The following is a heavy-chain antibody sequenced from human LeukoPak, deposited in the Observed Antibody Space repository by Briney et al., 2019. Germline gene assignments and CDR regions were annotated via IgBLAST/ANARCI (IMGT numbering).Heavy chain of an antibody. CDR1: GFTFSSYA. CDR2: ITGSGGST. CDR3: AKDVSSGSYWYFDY. J-gene: IGHJ4*02. D-gene: IGHD1-26*01. V-gene: IGHV3-23*01. Sequence: QSGGSLRLSCAASGFTFSSYAMSWVRQAPGKGLEWVSTITGSGGSTYYADSVKGRFTISRDNSKNTLYLKMNSLRAEDTAVYYCAKDVSSGSYWYFDYWGQGTLVTVSS.